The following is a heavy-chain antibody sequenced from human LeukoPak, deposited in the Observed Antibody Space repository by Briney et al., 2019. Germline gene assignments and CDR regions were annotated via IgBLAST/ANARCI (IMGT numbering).Heavy chain of an antibody. J-gene: IGHJ4*02. V-gene: IGHV1-18*01. CDR3: ARGGYYYDSRD. Sequence: AASVNVSCTASGYAFTIYGISWVRQAPGQGLEWMGWISAYNGNTNYAQKLQGRVTMTTDTSTSTAYMERRSLRSDDTAVYYCARGGYYYDSRDWGQGTLVTVSS. CDR2: ISAYNGNT. D-gene: IGHD3-22*01. CDR1: GYAFTIYG.